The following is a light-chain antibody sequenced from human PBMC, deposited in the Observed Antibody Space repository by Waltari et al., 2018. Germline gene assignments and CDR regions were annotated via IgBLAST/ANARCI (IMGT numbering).Light chain of an antibody. V-gene: IGLV2-23*01. Sequence: QSALTQPASVSGSPGQSLTISCTGTCSDVGSYNLVSWYQQHPGKAPKLMIYEGSKRPSGVSNRFSGSKSGNTASLTISGLQAEDEADYYCCSYAGSSPVVFGGGTKLTVL. CDR1: CSDVGSYNL. CDR3: CSYAGSSPVV. J-gene: IGLJ2*01. CDR2: EGS.